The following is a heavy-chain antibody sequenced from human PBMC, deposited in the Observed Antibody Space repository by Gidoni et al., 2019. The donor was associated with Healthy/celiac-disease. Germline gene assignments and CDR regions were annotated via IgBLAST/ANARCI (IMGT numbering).Heavy chain of an antibody. D-gene: IGHD1-26*01. V-gene: IGHV3-33*01. Sequence: QVQLVESGGGVVQPGRSLRLSCAASGFTFISYGMHWGRQAPGKGREWVAVIWDDGSNKYYADSVKGRFTISRDNSKNTLYLQMNSLRAEDTAVYYCASNRPTAEGGVGATDYWGQGTLVTVSS. CDR2: IWDDGSNK. CDR1: GFTFISYG. J-gene: IGHJ4*02. CDR3: ASNRPTAEGGVGATDY.